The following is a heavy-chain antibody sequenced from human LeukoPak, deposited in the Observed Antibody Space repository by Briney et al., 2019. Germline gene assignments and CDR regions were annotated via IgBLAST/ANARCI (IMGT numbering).Heavy chain of an antibody. Sequence: GESLKISCKGSGYSFTSYWIGWVRQMPGKGLEWMGIIYPGDSDTRYSPSFQGQVAISADKPISTAYLQWSSLKASDTAMYYCARQRHYYDSSGFRWFDPWGQGTLVTVSS. CDR3: ARQRHYYDSSGFRWFDP. V-gene: IGHV5-51*01. CDR1: GYSFTSYW. J-gene: IGHJ5*02. D-gene: IGHD3-22*01. CDR2: IYPGDSDT.